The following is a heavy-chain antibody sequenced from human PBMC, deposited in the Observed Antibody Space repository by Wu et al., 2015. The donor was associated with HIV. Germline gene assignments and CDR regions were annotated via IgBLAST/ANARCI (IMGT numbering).Heavy chain of an antibody. J-gene: IGHJ5*02. Sequence: QVQLVQSGAEIKKPGSSVKVSCKASRDTFKRFAITWVRQAPGQGLECMGKITPVLGSTVYTQKFQDRVTITADESTSTSYMEFSSLTSEDTAVYYCAREVGAMLANWFDPWGQGTQVIVSS. CDR2: ITPVLGST. V-gene: IGHV1-69*11. CDR3: AREVGAMLANWFDP. CDR1: RDTFKRFA. D-gene: IGHD3-10*01.